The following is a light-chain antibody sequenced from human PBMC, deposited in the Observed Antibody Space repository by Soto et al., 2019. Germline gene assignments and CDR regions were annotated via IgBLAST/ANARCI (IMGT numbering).Light chain of an antibody. Sequence: QSVLTQPASVSGSPGQSITISCTGTSSDVGGYNYVSWYQQHPGKAPKLMIYEVRNRPSGVSNRCSCSKSGNTASLTISGLQAEDEADYYCSSYTSSSTLVFGGGTKLTVL. CDR1: SSDVGGYNY. J-gene: IGLJ2*01. CDR3: SSYTSSSTLV. V-gene: IGLV2-14*01. CDR2: EVR.